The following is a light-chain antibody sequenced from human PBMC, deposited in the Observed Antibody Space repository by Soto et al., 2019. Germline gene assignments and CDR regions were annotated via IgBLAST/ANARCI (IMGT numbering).Light chain of an antibody. V-gene: IGKV3-20*01. CDR2: GVS. J-gene: IGKJ1*01. CDR1: QSVRSSY. Sequence: EIVLTQSPGTLSLSPGERATLSCRASQSVRSSYLAWYQQKLGQAPRLLIYGVSNRATGIPDRFSGSGSGTYFTLNISRLESEDFAVYYCQQYGTSPRTFGQGTKVEIK. CDR3: QQYGTSPRT.